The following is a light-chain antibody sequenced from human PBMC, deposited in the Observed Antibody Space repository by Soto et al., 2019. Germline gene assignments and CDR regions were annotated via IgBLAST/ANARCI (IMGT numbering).Light chain of an antibody. CDR2: AAS. Sequence: DIQMTQSPSSLSASVGDRVTITCRASQSISSYLKWYQQTPGKAPKLLIDAASSLQSGGPSRVSGSGAWTDVSLTISSLQHEDFATYYCQQRYGTPLTFGGGTKVDIK. CDR3: QQRYGTPLT. J-gene: IGKJ4*01. V-gene: IGKV1-39*01. CDR1: QSISSY.